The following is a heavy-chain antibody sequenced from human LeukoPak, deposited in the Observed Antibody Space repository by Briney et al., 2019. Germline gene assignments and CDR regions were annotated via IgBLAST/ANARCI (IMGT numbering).Heavy chain of an antibody. CDR1: GYSFPNYW. CDR2: IYPGDSDT. J-gene: IGHJ4*02. CDR3: ASHRGVPSAMAN. V-gene: IGHV5-51*01. Sequence: GESLKISCKGSGYSFPNYWIAWVRQMPGKGLEWMGIIYPGDSDTRYSPSFQGQVTISADKSISTAYLQWSSLKASAAAMYYCASHRGVPSAMANWGQGTLVTVSS. D-gene: IGHD2-2*01.